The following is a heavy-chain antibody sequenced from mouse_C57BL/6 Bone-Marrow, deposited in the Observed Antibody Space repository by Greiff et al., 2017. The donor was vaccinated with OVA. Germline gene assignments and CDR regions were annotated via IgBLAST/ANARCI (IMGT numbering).Heavy chain of an antibody. J-gene: IGHJ3*01. CDR1: GYTFTDYY. V-gene: IGHV1-26*01. CDR2: INPNNGGT. Sequence: EVQLQQSGPELVKPGASVKISCKASGYTFTDYYMNWVKQSHGKSLEWIGDINPNNGGTSYNQKFKGKATLTVDKSSSTAYMELRSLTSEDSAVYYCAELGLWFAYWGQGTLVTVSA. CDR3: AELGLWFAY. D-gene: IGHD4-1*01.